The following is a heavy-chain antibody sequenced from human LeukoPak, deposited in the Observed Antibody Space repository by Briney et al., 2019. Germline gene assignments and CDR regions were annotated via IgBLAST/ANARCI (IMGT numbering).Heavy chain of an antibody. CDR2: IYYSGST. CDR1: GVSISSGGYY. Sequence: SETLSLTCTVSGVSISSGGYYWSWIRQHPGKGLERIGYIYYSGSTYYNPSLKSRVTISVDTSKNQFSLKLSSVTAADTAVYYCARAGVYGPIAWGQGTTVTVSS. V-gene: IGHV4-31*03. CDR3: ARAGVYGPIA. J-gene: IGHJ6*02. D-gene: IGHD6-13*01.